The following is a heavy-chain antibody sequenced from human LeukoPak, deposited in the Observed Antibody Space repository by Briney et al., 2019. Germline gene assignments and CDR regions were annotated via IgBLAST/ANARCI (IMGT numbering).Heavy chain of an antibody. CDR3: ASPITMVRGVISDY. CDR2: ISSSSSYI. Sequence: GGSLRLSCAASGFTFSSYSMNWVRQAPGKGLDWVSSISSSSSYIYYADSVKGRFTISRDNAKNSLYLQMNSLRAEDTAVYYCASPITMVRGVISDYWGQGTLVTVSS. D-gene: IGHD3-10*01. V-gene: IGHV3-21*01. CDR1: GFTFSSYS. J-gene: IGHJ4*02.